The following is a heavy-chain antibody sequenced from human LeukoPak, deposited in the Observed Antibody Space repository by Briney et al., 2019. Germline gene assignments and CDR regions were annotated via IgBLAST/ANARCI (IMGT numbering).Heavy chain of an antibody. J-gene: IGHJ6*03. CDR1: GFTVSSNY. V-gene: IGHV3-53*01. CDR2: IYSGGST. D-gene: IGHD4/OR15-4a*01. Sequence: SGGSLRLSCAASGFTVSSNYMSWVRQAPGKGLEWVSVIYSGGSTYYADSVKGRFTISRDNSKNTLYLQMNSLRAEDTAVYYCAKDSRPGAPRYYMDVWGKGTTVTVSS. CDR3: AKDSRPGAPRYYMDV.